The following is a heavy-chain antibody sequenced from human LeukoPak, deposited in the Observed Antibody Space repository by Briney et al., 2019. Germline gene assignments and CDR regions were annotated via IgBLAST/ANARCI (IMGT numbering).Heavy chain of an antibody. D-gene: IGHD3-16*02. V-gene: IGHV3-7*01. J-gene: IGHJ4*02. CDR2: MNQEGSEI. CDR1: GFTFSNHW. CDR3: VRRYMATSAEDFDY. Sequence: GGSLRLSCAASGFTFSNHWMTWVRQAPGKGLEWVANMNQEGSEIYYVDSVRGRFIISRDNAKKSLYLQMNTLRAEDTAVYYCVRRYMATSAEDFDYWGQGTLVTVFS.